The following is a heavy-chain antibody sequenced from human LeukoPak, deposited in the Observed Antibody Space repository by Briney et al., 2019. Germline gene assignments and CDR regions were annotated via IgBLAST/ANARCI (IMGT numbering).Heavy chain of an antibody. D-gene: IGHD3-16*02. V-gene: IGHV3-7*01. J-gene: IGHJ4*02. CDR2: MNQEGSEI. CDR1: GFTFSNHW. CDR3: VRRYMATSAEDFDY. Sequence: GGSLRLSCAASGFTFSNHWMTWVRQAPGKGLEWVANMNQEGSEIYYVDSVRGRFIISRDNAKKSLYLQMNTLRAEDTAVYYCVRRYMATSAEDFDYWGQGTLVTVFS.